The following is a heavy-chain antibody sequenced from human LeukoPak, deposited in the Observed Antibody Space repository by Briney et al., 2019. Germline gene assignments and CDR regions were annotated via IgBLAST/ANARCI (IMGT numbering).Heavy chain of an antibody. CDR1: GFTFSSYG. J-gene: IGHJ2*01. V-gene: IGHV3-33*01. CDR3: ARGTPPYGDYGDWYFDL. CDR2: IWYDGSNK. D-gene: IGHD4-17*01. Sequence: PGGSLRLSCAASGFTFSSYGMHWVRQAPGKGLEWVAVIWYDGSNKYYADSVKGRFTISRDNSKNTLYLQMNSLRAEDTAVYYCARGTPPYGDYGDWYFDLWGRGTLVTVSS.